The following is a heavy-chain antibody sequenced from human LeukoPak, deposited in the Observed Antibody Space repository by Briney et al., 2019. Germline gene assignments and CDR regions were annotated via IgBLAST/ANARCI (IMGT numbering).Heavy chain of an antibody. CDR1: GFTFSSYA. Sequence: GGSLRLSCAASGFTFSSYAMSWVRQPPGKGLEWVSAISGSGGSTYYADSVKGRFTISRDNSKNTLYLQMNSLRAEDTAVYYCAKARSAYSYGYYSDYWGQGTLVTVSS. CDR3: AKARSAYSYGYYSDY. CDR2: ISGSGGST. D-gene: IGHD5-18*01. V-gene: IGHV3-23*01. J-gene: IGHJ4*02.